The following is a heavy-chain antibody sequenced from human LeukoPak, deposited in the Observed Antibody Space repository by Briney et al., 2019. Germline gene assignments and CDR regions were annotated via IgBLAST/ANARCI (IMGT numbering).Heavy chain of an antibody. CDR3: ARVSLFYGDYAHPWFDP. J-gene: IGHJ5*02. CDR1: GYTFTGYY. CDR2: INPNSGGT. Sequence: ASVKVSCKASGYTFTGYYMHWVRQAPGQGLEWMGWINPNSGGTNYAQKFQGRVTMTRDTPISTAYMELSRLRSDDTAVYYCARVSLFYGDYAHPWFDPWGQGTLVTVSS. V-gene: IGHV1-2*02. D-gene: IGHD4-17*01.